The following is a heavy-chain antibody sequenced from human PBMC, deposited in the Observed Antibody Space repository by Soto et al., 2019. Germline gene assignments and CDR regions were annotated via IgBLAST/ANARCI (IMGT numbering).Heavy chain of an antibody. J-gene: IGHJ4*02. CDR3: ARVTSMNPFDY. Sequence: EVQLVESGGGLVQPGGSLRLSCAASGFTLSSYWMHWVRQAPGKGLVWVSRVNSDETITTYGDSVNGRFTISRDNAKNTLYLQMTSLRVEDTAVYYCARVTSMNPFDYWGQGTLVTVSS. CDR2: VNSDETIT. D-gene: IGHD2-21*02. CDR1: GFTLSSYW. V-gene: IGHV3-74*01.